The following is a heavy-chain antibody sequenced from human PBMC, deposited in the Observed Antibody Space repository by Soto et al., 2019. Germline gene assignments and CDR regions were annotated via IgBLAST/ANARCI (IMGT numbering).Heavy chain of an antibody. V-gene: IGHV4-39*01. D-gene: IGHD6-19*01. CDR1: GGSRNGISYF. CDR2: IYYSGST. J-gene: IGHJ5*02. Sequence: SETLCLTYSVSGGSRNGISYFWGWVRQPPGKGLEWIGSIYYSGSTYYNPSLRSRVTISVDTSKNQFSLKLSSVTAADTAVFYCARHYSSGSRNWFDPWGQGTLVTVSS. CDR3: ARHYSSGSRNWFDP.